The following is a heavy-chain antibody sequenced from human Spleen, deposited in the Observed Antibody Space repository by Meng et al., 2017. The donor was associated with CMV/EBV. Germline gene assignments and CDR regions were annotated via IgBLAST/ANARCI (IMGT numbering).Heavy chain of an antibody. Sequence: GESLKISCAASGLTFSDYYMTWIRQAPGKGLEWVSYISSSGDTISYAESVKGRFTISRDNAKNSLYLQMNSLRAEDTAIYYCVRDRKNLRVVPAAIPRYYYNGMDVWGRGTTVTVSS. CDR3: VRDRKNLRVVPAAIPRYYYNGMDV. J-gene: IGHJ6*02. CDR1: GLTFSDYY. D-gene: IGHD2-2*02. CDR2: ISSSGDTI. V-gene: IGHV3-11*01.